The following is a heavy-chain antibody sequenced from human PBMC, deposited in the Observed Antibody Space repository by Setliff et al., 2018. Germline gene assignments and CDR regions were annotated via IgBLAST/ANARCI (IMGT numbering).Heavy chain of an antibody. D-gene: IGHD4-4*01. V-gene: IGHV4-4*08. Sequence: TLSLTCNVSGASISSSYWTWIRQPPGNELEWIGYVYSSSSPYYEPSLESRVTMSIDTSKNQISLQLRSLTAADTAVYYCVRVLYDYSFESWGQGTLVTAPQ. CDR2: VYSSSSP. J-gene: IGHJ4*02. CDR3: VRVLYDYSFES. CDR1: GASISSSY.